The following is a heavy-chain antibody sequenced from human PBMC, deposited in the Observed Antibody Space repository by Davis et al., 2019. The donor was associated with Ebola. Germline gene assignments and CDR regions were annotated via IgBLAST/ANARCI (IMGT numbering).Heavy chain of an antibody. CDR2: INYSGST. J-gene: IGHJ5*02. CDR3: ARVRHYYGSGSYSP. D-gene: IGHD3-10*01. V-gene: IGHV4-39*01. Sequence: SETLSLTCTVSGGSISSSSYYWGWIRQPPGKGLEWIGSINYSGSTYYNPSLKSRVTISIATSKNQFPLQLSSVTAADTAVYYCARVRHYYGSGSYSPWGQGTLVTVSS. CDR1: GGSISSSSYY.